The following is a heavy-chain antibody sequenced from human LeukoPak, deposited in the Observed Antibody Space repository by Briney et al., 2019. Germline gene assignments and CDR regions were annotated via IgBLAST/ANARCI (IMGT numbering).Heavy chain of an antibody. J-gene: IGHJ4*02. CDR1: GFTFSSYS. CDR3: ARARGYSYGYSDY. V-gene: IGHV3-48*01. Sequence: GGSLRLSCAASGFTFSSYSMNWVRQAPGKGLEWVSYISSSSSVIDYADSVKGRFTISRDNAKNSLYLQMNSLRAEDTAFYCCARARGYSYGYSDYWGQGTLVTVSS. CDR2: ISSSSSVI. D-gene: IGHD5-18*01.